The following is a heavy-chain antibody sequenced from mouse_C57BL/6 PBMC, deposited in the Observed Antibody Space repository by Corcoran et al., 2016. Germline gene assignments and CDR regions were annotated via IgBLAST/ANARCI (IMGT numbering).Heavy chain of an antibody. D-gene: IGHD4-1*01. Sequence: DVQLQESGPGLVKPSQSLSLTCSVTGYSITSGYYWNWIRQFPGNKLEWMGYISYDGSNNYNPSLKNRISITRDTSKNQFFLKLNSVTTEDTATYYFARTGAYYFDYWGQGTTLTVSS. J-gene: IGHJ2*01. CDR2: ISYDGSN. CDR3: ARTGAYYFDY. CDR1: GYSITSGYY. V-gene: IGHV3-6*01.